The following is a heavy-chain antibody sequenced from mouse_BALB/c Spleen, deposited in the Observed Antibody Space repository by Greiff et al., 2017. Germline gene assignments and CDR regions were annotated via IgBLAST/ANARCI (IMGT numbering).Heavy chain of an antibody. Sequence: VQLQQPGAELVRPGASVKLSCKASGYTFTSYWINWVKQRPGQGLEWIGNIYPSDSYTNYNQKFKDKATLTVDKSSSTAYMQLSSPTSEDSAVYYCTRGIYYGAMDYWGQGTSVTVSS. D-gene: IGHD2-1*01. V-gene: IGHV1-69*02. CDR1: GYTFTSYW. J-gene: IGHJ4*01. CDR2: IYPSDSYT. CDR3: TRGIYYGAMDY.